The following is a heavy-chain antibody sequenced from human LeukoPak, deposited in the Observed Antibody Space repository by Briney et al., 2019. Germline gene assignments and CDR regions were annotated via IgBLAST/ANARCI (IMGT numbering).Heavy chain of an antibody. V-gene: IGHV3-30*04. Sequence: GGSLRLSCAASGFTFNSYAMHWVRQAPGKGLEWVAVISYDGSDKYYADSVKGRFTISRDNSKNTLYLQMNSLRAEDTAVYYCARVFPGRYYCLDYWGQGSLVTVSS. CDR3: ARVFPGRYYCLDY. CDR2: ISYDGSDK. J-gene: IGHJ4*02. D-gene: IGHD3-10*01. CDR1: GFTFNSYA.